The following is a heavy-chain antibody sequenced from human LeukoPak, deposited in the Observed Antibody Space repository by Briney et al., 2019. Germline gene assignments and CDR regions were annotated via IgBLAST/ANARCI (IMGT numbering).Heavy chain of an antibody. CDR1: GFTFSSYA. V-gene: IGHV3-23*01. CDR3: PKGLVTMMVSYFDS. D-gene: IGHD3-22*01. CDR2: ISGSGGST. J-gene: IGHJ4*02. Sequence: PGGSLRLSCAASGFTFSSYAMSWVRQAPGKGLEWVSAISGSGGSTYYADSVKGRFTISRDNSKNTLYLQMNSLRAEDTAVNYWPKGLVTMMVSYFDSWGRGTLVTVSS.